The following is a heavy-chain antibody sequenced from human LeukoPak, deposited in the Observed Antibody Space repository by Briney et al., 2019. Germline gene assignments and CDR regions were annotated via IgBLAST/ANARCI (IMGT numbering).Heavy chain of an antibody. CDR2: IYNSGST. V-gene: IGHV4-59*08. J-gene: IGHJ4*02. CDR1: GGSINGYY. D-gene: IGHD3-9*01. Sequence: PSETLSLTCTVSGGSINGYYWSWIRQPPGRGLQWIGHIYNSGSTSYNPSLKSRVTISADTSKKQISLKLSSMTAADTAVYYCARHLLTAGSIGWGQGTLVTVSS. CDR3: ARHLLTAGSIG.